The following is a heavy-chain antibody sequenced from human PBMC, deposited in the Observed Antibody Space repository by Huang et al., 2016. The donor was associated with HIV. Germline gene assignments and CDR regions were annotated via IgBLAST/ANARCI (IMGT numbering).Heavy chain of an antibody. D-gene: IGHD6-13*01. CDR2: IHYSGST. CDR3: ARGGPYSRDYYYYGMDV. V-gene: IGHV4-59*01. J-gene: IGHJ6*02. Sequence: QVQLQESGPGLVKPSETLSLTCTVSGGSISSYDWSWIRQPPGKGLEWIGYIHYSGSTNYNPSLKSRVTTSVDTSKNQFCLKLSSVTAADTAVYYCARGGPYSRDYYYYGMDVWGQGTTVTVSS. CDR1: GGSISSYD.